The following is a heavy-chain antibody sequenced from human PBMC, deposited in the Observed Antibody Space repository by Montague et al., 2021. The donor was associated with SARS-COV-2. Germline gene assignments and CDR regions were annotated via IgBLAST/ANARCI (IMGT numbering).Heavy chain of an antibody. CDR1: GGPISSYY. Sequence: SETLSLTCTVSGGPISSYYWSWIRQPPGKGLEWIGYIYYSGSTNYNPSLKSRVTISVDTSKNQFSLKLSSVTAAGTAVYYCARDLGNLYDFWNTSYGMDVWGQGTTVTVSS. D-gene: IGHD3-3*01. J-gene: IGHJ6*02. V-gene: IGHV4-59*12. CDR3: ARDLGNLYDFWNTSYGMDV. CDR2: IYYSGST.